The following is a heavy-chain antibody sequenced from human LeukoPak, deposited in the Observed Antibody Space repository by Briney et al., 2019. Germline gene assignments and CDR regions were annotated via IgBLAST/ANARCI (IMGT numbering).Heavy chain of an antibody. J-gene: IGHJ4*02. CDR2: IYYSGST. CDR1: GGSISSGGYY. Sequence: PSQTLSLTCTVSGGSISSGGYYWSWIRQHPGKGLEWIGYIYYSGSTNYNPSLKSRVTISVDTSKNQFSLKLSSVTAADTAVYYCARSTVTIPFDYWGQGTLVTVSS. CDR3: ARSTVTIPFDY. D-gene: IGHD4-17*01. V-gene: IGHV4-61*08.